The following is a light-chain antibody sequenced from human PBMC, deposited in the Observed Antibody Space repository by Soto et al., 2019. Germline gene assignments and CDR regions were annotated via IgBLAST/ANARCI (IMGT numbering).Light chain of an antibody. CDR3: QQRSNWPWTT. CDR2: DAS. CDR1: ESVSLY. V-gene: IGKV3-11*01. Sequence: EIVLTQSPATLSLSPGESATLSCRASESVSLYISWYQQKPAQAPRLLIYDASNRATGIPTRFSGSGSGTDFSLTISSLEPEDFAVYYCQQRSNWPWTTFGQGTRVELK. J-gene: IGKJ1*01.